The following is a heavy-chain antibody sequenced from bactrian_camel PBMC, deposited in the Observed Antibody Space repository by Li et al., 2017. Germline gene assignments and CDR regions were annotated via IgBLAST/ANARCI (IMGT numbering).Heavy chain of an antibody. Sequence: HVQLVESGGGSVQPGGSLTLSCAVSGNGDGSGYRCSGWFRQAPGKKREGIAVIDDDSSTEFADSVKGRFTISKDNAKNTLYLQMNSLQHEDTAMYYCAAKLPFECYVDSSDFDNWVQGTQVTVS. D-gene: IGHD3*01. V-gene: IGHV3S53*01. CDR2: IDDDSST. J-gene: IGHJ4*01. CDR1: GNGDGSGY. CDR3: AAKLPFECYVDSSDFDN.